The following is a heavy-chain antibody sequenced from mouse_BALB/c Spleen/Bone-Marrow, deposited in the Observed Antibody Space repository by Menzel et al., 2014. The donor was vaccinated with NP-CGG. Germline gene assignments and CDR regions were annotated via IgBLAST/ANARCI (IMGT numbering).Heavy chain of an antibody. V-gene: IGHV1-85*01. J-gene: IGHJ3*01. CDR3: ARRVYYDYDGGAWLAY. CDR2: IFPGDGST. CDR1: GYTFTSYD. D-gene: IGHD2-4*01. Sequence: VMLVESGAELVKPGASVKLSCKASGYTFTSYDINWVRQRPEQGLEWIGWIFPGDGSTKYNEKFKGKATLTTDKSSSTAYMQLSRLTSEDSAVYFCARRVYYDYDGGAWLAYWGQGTLVTVSA.